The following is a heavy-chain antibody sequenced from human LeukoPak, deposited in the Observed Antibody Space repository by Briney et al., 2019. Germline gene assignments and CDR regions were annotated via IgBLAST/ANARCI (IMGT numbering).Heavy chain of an antibody. D-gene: IGHD3-10*01. CDR3: ARDGVITMVRGVIMGRRGWFDP. J-gene: IGHJ5*02. CDR1: GYTFTGYY. V-gene: IGHV1-2*02. Sequence: ASVKVSCKASGYTFTGYYMHWVRQAPGQGLEWMGWINPNSGGTNYAQKFQGRVTMTSDTSITTAYMELSRLRSDDTAVYYCARDGVITMVRGVIMGRRGWFDPWGQGTLVTVSS. CDR2: INPNSGGT.